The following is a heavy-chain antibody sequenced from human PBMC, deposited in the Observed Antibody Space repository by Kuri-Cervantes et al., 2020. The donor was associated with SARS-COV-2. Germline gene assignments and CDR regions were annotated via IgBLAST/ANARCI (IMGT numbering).Heavy chain of an antibody. CDR3: ARGSYDFWSGYYTGCWFDP. Sequence: SETLSLTCTVSGGSISSSSYYWGWIRQPPGKGLEWIGSMYHSGSTNYNPSLKSRVTISVDTSKNQFSLKLSSVTAADTAVYYCARGSYDFWSGYYTGCWFDPWGQGTLVTVSS. V-gene: IGHV4-39*07. CDR1: GGSISSSSYY. CDR2: MYHSGST. J-gene: IGHJ5*02. D-gene: IGHD3-3*01.